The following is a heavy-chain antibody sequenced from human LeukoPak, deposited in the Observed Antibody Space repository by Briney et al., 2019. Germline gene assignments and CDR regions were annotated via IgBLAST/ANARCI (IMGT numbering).Heavy chain of an antibody. CDR2: INPNSGGT. CDR3: ARVYCSRTSCSEYAFDI. Sequence: GASVKVSCKASGYTFTGHYMHWVRQAPGQGLEWMGWINPNSGGTNYAQKFQGRVTMTRDTSISTVYMELSRLRSDDTAVHYCARVYCSRTSCSEYAFDIWGQGTMVTVSS. V-gene: IGHV1-2*02. D-gene: IGHD2-2*01. J-gene: IGHJ3*02. CDR1: GYTFTGHY.